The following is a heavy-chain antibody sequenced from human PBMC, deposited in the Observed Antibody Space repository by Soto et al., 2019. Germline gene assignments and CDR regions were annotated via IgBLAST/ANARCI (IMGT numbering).Heavy chain of an antibody. V-gene: IGHV4-31*03. CDR2: IYYSGST. J-gene: IGHJ4*02. CDR1: VCSISSGGYY. Sequence: TLSLTCTVSVCSISSGGYYWSWIRQHPGKGLEWIGYIYYSGSTYYNPSLKSRVTISVDTSKNQFSLKLSSVTAADTAVYYCASFYDILTGYYNDRGQGTLVTVSS. D-gene: IGHD3-9*01. CDR3: ASFYDILTGYYND.